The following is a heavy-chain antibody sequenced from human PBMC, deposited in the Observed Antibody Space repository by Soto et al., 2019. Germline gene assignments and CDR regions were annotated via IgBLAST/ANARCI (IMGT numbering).Heavy chain of an antibody. Sequence: ASVKVSCKASGYTFINYGISWVRQAPGQGLEWMGWISAYNGNTNYAQKLQGRVTTTTDTSTSTAHMELRSLRSDDTAVYYCARDGITGTNAFDIWGQGTMVTVSS. J-gene: IGHJ3*02. D-gene: IGHD1-7*01. CDR3: ARDGITGTNAFDI. CDR2: ISAYNGNT. CDR1: GYTFINYG. V-gene: IGHV1-18*01.